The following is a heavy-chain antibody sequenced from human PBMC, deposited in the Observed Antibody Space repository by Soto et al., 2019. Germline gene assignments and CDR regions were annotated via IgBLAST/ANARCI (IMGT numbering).Heavy chain of an antibody. V-gene: IGHV4-31*03. D-gene: IGHD2-15*01. CDR3: ARGGLGYCSGGSCYSAELSRYYYGMDV. J-gene: IGHJ6*02. CDR1: GGSISSGGYY. CDR2: SYYSGAT. Sequence: QVQLQESGPGLVKPSQTLSLTCTVSGGSISSGGYYWSWIRQHPGKGLEWIGYSYYSGATYYNPSRKGRVTISVDTSKNQFSLKLSSVTAADTAVYYCARGGLGYCSGGSCYSAELSRYYYGMDVWGQGTTVTVSS.